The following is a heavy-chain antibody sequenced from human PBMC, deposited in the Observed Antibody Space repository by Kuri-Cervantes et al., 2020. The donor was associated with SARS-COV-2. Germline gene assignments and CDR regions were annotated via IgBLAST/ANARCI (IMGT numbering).Heavy chain of an antibody. V-gene: IGHV3-23*01. J-gene: IGHJ3*02. D-gene: IGHD1-7*01. CDR2: ISGSGGST. Sequence: LSLTCAASGFTFSSYAMSWVRQAPGKGLEWVSAISGSGGSTYYADSVKGRFTISRDNSKNTLYLQMNSLRAEDMALYYCAKGGYNWNYDAFDIWGQGTMVTVSS. CDR3: AKGGYNWNYDAFDI. CDR1: GFTFSSYA.